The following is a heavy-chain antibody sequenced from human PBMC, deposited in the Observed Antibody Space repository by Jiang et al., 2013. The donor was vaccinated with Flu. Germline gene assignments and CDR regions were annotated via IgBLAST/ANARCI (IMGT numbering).Heavy chain of an antibody. V-gene: IGHV3-30*01. Sequence: RDNSKNTLYLQMNSLRAEDTAVYYCARGVGATGFFDYWGQGTLVTVSS. CDR3: ARGVGATGFFDY. J-gene: IGHJ4*02. D-gene: IGHD1-26*01.